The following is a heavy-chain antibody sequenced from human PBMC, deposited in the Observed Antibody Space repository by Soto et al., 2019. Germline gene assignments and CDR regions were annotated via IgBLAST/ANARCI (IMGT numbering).Heavy chain of an antibody. V-gene: IGHV1-18*01. CDR2: ISAYNGNT. CDR1: GYTFTSYG. CDR3: ARDALNYGDYVRYYYYGMDV. Sequence: ASVKVSCKASGYTFTSYGISWVRQAPGQGLEWMGWISAYNGNTNYAQKLQGRVTMTTDTSTSTAYMELRSLRSDDTAVYYCARDALNYGDYVRYYYYGMDVWGQGTTVTVSS. D-gene: IGHD4-17*01. J-gene: IGHJ6*02.